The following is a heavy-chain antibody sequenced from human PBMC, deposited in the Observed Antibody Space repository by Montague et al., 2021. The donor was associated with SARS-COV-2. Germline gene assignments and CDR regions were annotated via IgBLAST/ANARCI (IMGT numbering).Heavy chain of an antibody. CDR1: GGSIGSYY. J-gene: IGHJ4*02. D-gene: IGHD3-10*01. CDR3: ARSLDPSGTYYLPY. V-gene: IGHV4-59*01. Sequence: SETLSLTCSVSGGSIGSYYWSWLRQPPGKGLEWIGHIHYSGSNNYNPSLKSRVTISIDTPKNQFSLKLSSVTAADPAVYYCARSLDPSGTYYLPYWGQGTLVTVSS. CDR2: IHYSGSN.